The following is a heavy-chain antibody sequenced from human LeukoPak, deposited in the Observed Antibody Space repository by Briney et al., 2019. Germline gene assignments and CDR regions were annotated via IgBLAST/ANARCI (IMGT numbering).Heavy chain of an antibody. CDR3: AAAITIFGVVIQANDY. V-gene: IGHV1-18*01. CDR2: ISAYNGNT. CDR1: GYTFTSYG. J-gene: IGHJ4*02. D-gene: IGHD3-3*01. Sequence: GASVKVSCKASGYTFTSYGISWVRQAPGQGLEWMGWISAYNGNTNYAQKLQGRVTMTTDTSTSTAYMELRSLRSDDTAVHYCAAAITIFGVVIQANDYWGQGTLVTVSS.